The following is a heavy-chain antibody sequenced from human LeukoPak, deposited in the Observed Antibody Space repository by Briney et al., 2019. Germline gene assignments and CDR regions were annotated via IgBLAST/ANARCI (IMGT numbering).Heavy chain of an antibody. CDR3: ARRYYYYGMDV. CDR1: GGSISSYY. J-gene: IGHJ6*02. V-gene: IGHV4-59*01. CDR2: IYYSGST. Sequence: SETLSLTCTVSGGSISSYYWSWIRQPPGKGLEWIGYIYYSGSTNYNPSLKSRVTISVDTSKNQFSLKLSSVTAADTAVYYCARRYYYYGMDVWGQGTTVTVSS.